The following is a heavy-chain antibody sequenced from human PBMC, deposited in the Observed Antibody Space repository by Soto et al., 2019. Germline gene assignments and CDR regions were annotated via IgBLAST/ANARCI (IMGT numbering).Heavy chain of an antibody. J-gene: IGHJ4*02. V-gene: IGHV1-46*01. Sequence: QVQLIQFGAEVKKPGASVKVSCRASGYTFTKFHIHWVRQAPGQGLEWMGMIDPSGGVTRDAQRFQGRITMTSDTSTSSVYSELRVLTSEDTAVYYCARDVICHANYETIRYYFDHWGPGTLITVSS. CDR3: ARDVICHANYETIRYYFDH. CDR1: GYTFTKFH. CDR2: IDPSGGVT. D-gene: IGHD3-16*01.